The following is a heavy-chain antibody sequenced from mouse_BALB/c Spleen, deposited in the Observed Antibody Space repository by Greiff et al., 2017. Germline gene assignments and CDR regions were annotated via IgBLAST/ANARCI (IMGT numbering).Heavy chain of an antibody. CDR3: ARGEWGSYYFDY. Sequence: DVMLVESGGGLVKPGGSLKLSCAASGFTFSSYAMSRVRQTPEKRLEWVASISSGGSTYYPDSVKGRFTISRDNARNILYLQMSSLRSEDTAMYYCARGEWGSYYFDYWGQGTTLTVSS. CDR1: GFTFSSYA. CDR2: ISSGGST. J-gene: IGHJ2*01. D-gene: IGHD1-3*01. V-gene: IGHV5-6-5*01.